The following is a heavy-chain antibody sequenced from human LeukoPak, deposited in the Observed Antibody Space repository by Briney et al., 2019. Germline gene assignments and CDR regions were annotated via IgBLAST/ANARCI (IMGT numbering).Heavy chain of an antibody. Sequence: GGSLRLSCAASGFTLSSYWMHWVRQAPGKGLVWVSRINSDGTNTNYADSVKGRFTISRDTAKNSLYLQMNSLRAEDTASYHCARKGLGGELGGFDYWGQGTLVTVSS. D-gene: IGHD1-26*01. J-gene: IGHJ4*02. CDR2: INSDGTNT. CDR3: ARKGLGGELGGFDY. V-gene: IGHV3-74*01. CDR1: GFTLSSYW.